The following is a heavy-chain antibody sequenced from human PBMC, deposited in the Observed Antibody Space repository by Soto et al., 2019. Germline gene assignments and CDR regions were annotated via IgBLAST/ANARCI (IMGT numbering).Heavy chain of an antibody. Sequence: SETLSDTSTVSGGSISGYYWSWIRQPPGNGLEWIGYMYNTGSTVYNPSFKSRVTISVDTSKNQFSLKLNSVTAADTAVYYCARDLWGYCGTDCYPLDVWGQGTTVTVS. CDR2: MYNTGST. D-gene: IGHD2-21*02. CDR3: ARDLWGYCGTDCYPLDV. V-gene: IGHV4-59*01. J-gene: IGHJ6*02. CDR1: GGSISGYY.